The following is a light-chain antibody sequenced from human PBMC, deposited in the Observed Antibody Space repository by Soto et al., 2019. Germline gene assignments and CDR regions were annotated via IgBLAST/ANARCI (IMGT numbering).Light chain of an antibody. Sequence: ENVLTQSPGTLSLSPGERATLSCRASQSVDSSYLAWYQQKPGQAPRLLIYGTSSRATGIPDRFSGSGSGTDFTLTINRLEPEDFAVYYCQHYGSSIYTFGQGTMLEIK. CDR2: GTS. CDR1: QSVDSSY. J-gene: IGKJ2*01. V-gene: IGKV3-20*01. CDR3: QHYGSSIYT.